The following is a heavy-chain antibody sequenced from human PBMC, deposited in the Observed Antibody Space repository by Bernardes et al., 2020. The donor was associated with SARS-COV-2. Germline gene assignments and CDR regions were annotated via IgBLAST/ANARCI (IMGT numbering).Heavy chain of an antibody. D-gene: IGHD6-13*01. CDR2: ISSDGSTT. CDR3: ANAIAATATGFQH. J-gene: IGHJ1*01. CDR1: GFSFSTYG. V-gene: IGHV3-30*18. Sequence: WGSLRLSCAASGFSFSTYGMYWVRQAPGKGREWVSVISSDGSTTYYTDSVKGRFTISRDNSKNTLYLQMNSLRAEDTAVYYCANAIAATATGFQHWGQGTLVTVSS.